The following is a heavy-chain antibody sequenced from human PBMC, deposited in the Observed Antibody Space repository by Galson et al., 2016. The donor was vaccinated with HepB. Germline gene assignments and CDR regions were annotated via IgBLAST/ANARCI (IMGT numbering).Heavy chain of an antibody. V-gene: IGHV5-10-1*01. J-gene: IGHJ5*02. CDR1: GYNFPKHW. CDR2: IDPRDGPP. Sequence: QSGAEVKKPGESLRNSCQGSGYNFPKHWITWVRQRPGKGKDGMGKIDPRDGPPSNSRSFQGHVTLSVARSISTAYLKWSSLEASDTAVYYCARHYTQVPANWSDTWGQGTLVTVSS. D-gene: IGHD3-10*01. CDR3: ARHYTQVPANWSDT.